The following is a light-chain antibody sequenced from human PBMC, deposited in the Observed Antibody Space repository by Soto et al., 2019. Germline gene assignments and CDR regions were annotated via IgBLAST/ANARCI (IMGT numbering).Light chain of an antibody. J-gene: IGKJ5*01. Sequence: IAISQSNISLPVTPGEPASISCRASQSLLHSNGYNYLDWYLQKPGQSPQLLIYLGSNRASGVPDRFSGSGSGTDFTLKISIVEAEDVGVYYCMQALQTPLITFGQGTRLEIK. CDR1: QSLLHSNGYNY. V-gene: IGKV2-28*01. CDR2: LGS. CDR3: MQALQTPLIT.